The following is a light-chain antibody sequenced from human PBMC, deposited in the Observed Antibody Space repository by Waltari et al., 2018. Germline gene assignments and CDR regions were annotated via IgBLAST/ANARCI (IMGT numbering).Light chain of an antibody. CDR2: DAS. CDR3: QQRTNGPPVT. V-gene: IGKV3-11*01. J-gene: IGKJ5*01. Sequence: EIVLTQSPATLSLSPGERATLSCRASQSVSTYLAWYQHKPGQAPMLLIYDASNRATGIPARFSGSGSGTDFTLTISSLEPDDFAVYYCQQRTNGPPVTFGQGTRLDLK. CDR1: QSVSTY.